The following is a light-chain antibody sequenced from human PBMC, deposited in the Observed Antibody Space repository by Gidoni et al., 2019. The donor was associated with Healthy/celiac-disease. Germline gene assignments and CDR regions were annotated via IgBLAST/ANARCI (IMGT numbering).Light chain of an antibody. Sequence: SYELTPPPSVSVSPGQTARITCSVDALPKQYAYWYQQKPGQAPVLVIYKDSERPSGIPERFSGSSSGTTVTLTISGVQAEDEADYYCQSADSSGTWVFGGGTKLTVL. CDR3: QSADSSGTWV. CDR2: KDS. J-gene: IGLJ3*02. CDR1: ALPKQY. V-gene: IGLV3-25*03.